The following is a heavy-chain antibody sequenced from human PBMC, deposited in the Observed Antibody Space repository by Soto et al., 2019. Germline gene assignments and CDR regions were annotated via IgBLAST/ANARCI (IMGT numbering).Heavy chain of an antibody. CDR2: VSHDGNHK. CDR1: GFTFRSFG. Sequence: QVQLVESGGGVIQPGTSLSLSCGSSGFTFRSFGMYWVRQGPGKGLEWVAVVSHDGNHKYYADSVKGRFTVSRDNAKNMLYLQMNSLRGEDTAVYYCAKDVGQQLVLNYGMDVWGQGTTVTVSS. V-gene: IGHV3-30*18. D-gene: IGHD6-13*01. J-gene: IGHJ6*02. CDR3: AKDVGQQLVLNYGMDV.